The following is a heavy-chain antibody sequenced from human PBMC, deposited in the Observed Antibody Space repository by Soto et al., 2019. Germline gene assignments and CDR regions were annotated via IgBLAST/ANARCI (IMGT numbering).Heavy chain of an antibody. D-gene: IGHD3-10*01. CDR2: IYYSGST. CDR3: ARDQTLITMVRGVIITESDGMDV. V-gene: IGHV4-30-4*01. J-gene: IGHJ6*02. CDR1: GGSISSGDYY. Sequence: QVQLQESGPGLVKPSQTLSLTCTVSGGSISSGDYYWSWIRQPPGKGLEWIGYIYYSGSTYYNPSLKSRVTISVDTSKNQFSLKLSSVTAEDTAVYYGARDQTLITMVRGVIITESDGMDVWGQGTTVTVSS.